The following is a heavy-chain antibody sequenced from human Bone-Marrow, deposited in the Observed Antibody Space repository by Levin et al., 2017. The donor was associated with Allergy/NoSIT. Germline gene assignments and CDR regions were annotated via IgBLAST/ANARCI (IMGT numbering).Heavy chain of an antibody. CDR2: ISSSGSTK. CDR1: GFSFSDYE. V-gene: IGHV3-48*03. CDR3: ARGIIGDVRVAHKEAFDI. J-gene: IGHJ3*02. D-gene: IGHD2-8*02. Sequence: SCAASGFSFSDYEMNWVRQAPGKGLEWISYISSSGSTKYYADSVKGRFTISTKNSLYLQMNSLRAEDTAVYYCARGIIGDVRVAHKEAFDIWGQGTMVSVSS.